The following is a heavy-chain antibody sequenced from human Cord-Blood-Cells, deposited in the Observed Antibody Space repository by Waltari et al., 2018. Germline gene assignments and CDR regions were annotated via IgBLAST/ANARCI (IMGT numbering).Heavy chain of an antibody. CDR3: ARAGRGGELRGDFDI. D-gene: IGHD1-26*01. J-gene: IGHJ3*02. Sequence: QVQLVQSGAEVKKPGASVKVSCKASGYTFTSYAMHWVRQAPGQRLEWMGWINAGNGNTKYSQKFQGRVTITRDTSASTAYMELSSLRSEDTAVYYCARAGRGGELRGDFDIWGQGTMVTVSS. CDR2: INAGNGNT. CDR1: GYTFTSYA. V-gene: IGHV1-3*01.